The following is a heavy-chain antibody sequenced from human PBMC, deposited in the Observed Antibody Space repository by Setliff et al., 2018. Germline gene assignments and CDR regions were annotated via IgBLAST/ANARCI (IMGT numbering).Heavy chain of an antibody. CDR2: IFYSGST. J-gene: IGHJ4*02. CDR1: GGSISSHY. D-gene: IGHD6-19*01. Sequence: SETLSLTCTVSGGSISSHYWNWIRQPPGKGLEWIGYIFYSGSTNYNPSLKSRVTISVDTSKNQFSLKLSLRSDDTAVYYCARVSGWYYFDYWGQGTLVTVSS. V-gene: IGHV4-59*11. CDR3: ARVSGWYYFDY.